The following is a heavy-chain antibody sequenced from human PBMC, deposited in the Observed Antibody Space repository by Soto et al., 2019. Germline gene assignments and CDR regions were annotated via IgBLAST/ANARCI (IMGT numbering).Heavy chain of an antibody. Sequence: GESLKLSCQTSGYNFTKYWISWVRQMPGKGLECMGKIDPRDSYSNYSPSFRGHVTISVDKSISTAYLQWNSLKASDTAMYYCARHRPAYAVDDYGMDVWGQGTTVTVSS. V-gene: IGHV5-10-1*01. CDR1: GYNFTKYW. CDR2: IDPRDSYS. J-gene: IGHJ6*02. D-gene: IGHD2-8*01. CDR3: ARHRPAYAVDDYGMDV.